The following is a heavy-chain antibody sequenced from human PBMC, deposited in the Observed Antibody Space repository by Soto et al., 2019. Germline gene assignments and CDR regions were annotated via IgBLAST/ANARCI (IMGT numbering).Heavy chain of an antibody. CDR1: GGTFSSYA. V-gene: IGHV1-69*12. J-gene: IGHJ6*02. Sequence: QVQLVQSGAEVKKPGSSVKVSCKASGGTFSSYAISWVRQAPGQGLEWMGGIIPIFGTANYAQKFQGRVTITADESTSTADMELSSLRSEDTAVYYCARAYYYGSGTHYYYYGMDVWGQGTTVTVSS. CDR2: IIPIFGTA. CDR3: ARAYYYGSGTHYYYYGMDV. D-gene: IGHD3-10*01.